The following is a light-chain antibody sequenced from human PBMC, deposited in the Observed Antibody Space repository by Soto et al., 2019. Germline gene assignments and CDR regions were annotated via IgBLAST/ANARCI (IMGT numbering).Light chain of an antibody. CDR3: QQLKTYPLT. Sequence: DIQLTQSPSFLSASVGDRVTITCRASQDIHNLLGWYQQKSGKAPKLLIYGASTLQSGVPSRFSGSGSGTEFALTISRLQPKDFATYYCQQLKTYPLTFGPGTELEIK. CDR2: GAS. J-gene: IGKJ3*01. V-gene: IGKV1-9*01. CDR1: QDIHNL.